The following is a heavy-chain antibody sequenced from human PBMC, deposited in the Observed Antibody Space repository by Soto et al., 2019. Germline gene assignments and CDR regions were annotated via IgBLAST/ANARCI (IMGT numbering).Heavy chain of an antibody. V-gene: IGHV4-30-4*01. J-gene: IGHJ5*02. CDR1: GGSISSGDYY. Sequence: SETLSLTCTVSGGSISSGDYYWSWIRQPPGKGLEWIGYIYYSGSTYYNPSLKSRVTISVDTSKNQFSLKLSSVTAADTAVYYCARGRGDYHRPLNWFDPWGQGTLVTVSS. CDR2: IYYSGST. D-gene: IGHD4-17*01. CDR3: ARGRGDYHRPLNWFDP.